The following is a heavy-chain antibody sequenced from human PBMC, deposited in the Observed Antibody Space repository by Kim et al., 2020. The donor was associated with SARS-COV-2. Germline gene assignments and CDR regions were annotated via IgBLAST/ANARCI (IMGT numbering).Heavy chain of an antibody. V-gene: IGHV3-23*01. CDR1: GFTFSSYA. CDR2: ISGSGGST. J-gene: IGHJ6*02. D-gene: IGHD6-19*01. CDR3: ASRLGVAVAGPVPLPPHYYYYGMDV. Sequence: GGSLRLSCAASGFTFSSYAMSWVRQAPGKGLEWVSAISGSGGSTYYADSVKGRFTISRDNSKNTLYLQMNSLRAEDTAVYYCASRLGVAVAGPVPLPPHYYYYGMDVWGQGTTVTVSS.